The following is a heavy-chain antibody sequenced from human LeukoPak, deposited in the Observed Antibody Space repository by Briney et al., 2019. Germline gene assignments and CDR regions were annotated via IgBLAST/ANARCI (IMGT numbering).Heavy chain of an antibody. Sequence: SETLSLTCAVYGGSFSGYYWSWIRQPPGKGLEWIGYMYYSGSTYYNPSLKSRVVISVDTSKNQFSLKLSSVTAADTAVYYCARPYYYDSRIDPWGQGTLVTVSS. CDR3: ARPYYYDSRIDP. V-gene: IGHV4-30-4*08. D-gene: IGHD3-22*01. CDR2: MYYSGST. CDR1: GGSFSGYY. J-gene: IGHJ5*02.